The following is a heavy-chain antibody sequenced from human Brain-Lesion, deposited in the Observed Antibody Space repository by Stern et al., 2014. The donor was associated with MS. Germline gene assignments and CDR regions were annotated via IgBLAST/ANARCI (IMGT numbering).Heavy chain of an antibody. D-gene: IGHD1-26*01. CDR2: IYYSGFT. Sequence: QLVESGPGLVKPSETLSLTCTVSGGSISSSTYYWAWLRQPPGKGLEWIGNIYYSGFTYYNTSLKSRVTISVDMSKNQFSLKLSSVTAADTAIYYCARHDSVPRPSQLYSARDRGPGYFDYWGQGTLVTVSS. J-gene: IGHJ4*02. V-gene: IGHV4-39*01. CDR3: ARHDSVPRPSQLYSARDRGPGYFDY. CDR1: GGSISSSTYY.